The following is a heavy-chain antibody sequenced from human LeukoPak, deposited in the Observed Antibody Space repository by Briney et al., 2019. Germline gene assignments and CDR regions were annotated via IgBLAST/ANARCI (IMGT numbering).Heavy chain of an antibody. Sequence: SETLSLTCTVSGGSISSYYWSWIRQPPGKGREWIGYIYYSGSTNYNPSLKSRVTISVDTSKNQFSLKLSSVTAADTAVYYCARGIWELPLDYWGQGTLVTVSS. J-gene: IGHJ4*02. CDR1: GGSISSYY. V-gene: IGHV4-59*01. D-gene: IGHD1-26*01. CDR2: IYYSGST. CDR3: ARGIWELPLDY.